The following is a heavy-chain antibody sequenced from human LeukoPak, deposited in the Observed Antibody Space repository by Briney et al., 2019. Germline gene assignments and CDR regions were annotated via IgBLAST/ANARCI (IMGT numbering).Heavy chain of an antibody. Sequence: GGSLRLSCAASGFTFSRYSMNWIRQAPGKGLEWVSSISSSTSYIYYADSVKGRFTISKDNAKNSLYLQMNSLRAEDTAVYYCARAGGSTVSHSDYWGQGTLVTVSS. CDR2: ISSSTSYI. V-gene: IGHV3-21*01. CDR3: ARAGGSTVSHSDY. D-gene: IGHD4-17*01. CDR1: GFTFSRYS. J-gene: IGHJ4*02.